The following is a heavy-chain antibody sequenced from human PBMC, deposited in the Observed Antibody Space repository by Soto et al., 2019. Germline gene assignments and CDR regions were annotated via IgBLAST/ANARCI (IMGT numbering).Heavy chain of an antibody. J-gene: IGHJ4*02. V-gene: IGHV3-53*01. D-gene: IGHD5-18*01. CDR1: GFTVSNNY. CDR2: IYSSGST. Sequence: PGGSLRLSCAASGFTVSNNYMTWVRQAPGKGLEWVSFIYSSGSTYYADSVKGRFTISRDNFKNTLYLQMNSLRAEDMAVYYCARGYSYTQPVFDYWGLGTLVTVSS. CDR3: ARGYSYTQPVFDY.